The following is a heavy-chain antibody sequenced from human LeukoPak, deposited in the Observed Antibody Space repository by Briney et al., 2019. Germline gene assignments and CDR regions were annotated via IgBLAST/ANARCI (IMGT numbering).Heavy chain of an antibody. CDR1: GYTLTELS. D-gene: IGHD2-21*01. CDR2: FDPEDGET. CDR3: AIGGRRGYVVVPFDY. Sequence: ASVKVPCKVSGYTLTELSMHWVRQAPGKGLEWMGGFDPEDGETIYAQKFQGRVTMTEDTSTDTAYMELSSLRSEDTAVYYCAIGGRRGYVVVPFDYWGQGTLVTVSS. J-gene: IGHJ4*02. V-gene: IGHV1-24*01.